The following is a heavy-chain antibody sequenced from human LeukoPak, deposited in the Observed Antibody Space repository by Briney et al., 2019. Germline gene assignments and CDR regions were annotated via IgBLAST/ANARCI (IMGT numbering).Heavy chain of an antibody. CDR2: IIPILGIA. CDR3: ARGGENYSDSSGYYSLDH. Sequence: SVKVSCKASGGTFSSYAISWVRQAPGQGLEWMGRIIPILGIANYAQKFQGRVTITADKSTSTAYMELSSLRSEDTAVYYCARGGENYSDSSGYYSLDHWGQGTRVTVSS. CDR1: GGTFSSYA. D-gene: IGHD3-22*01. V-gene: IGHV1-69*04. J-gene: IGHJ4*02.